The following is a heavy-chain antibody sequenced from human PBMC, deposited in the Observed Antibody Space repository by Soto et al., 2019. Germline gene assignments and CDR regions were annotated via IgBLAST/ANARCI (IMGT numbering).Heavy chain of an antibody. J-gene: IGHJ3*02. CDR1: GGSIGHYY. CDR3: ARQTTFWRDGFDI. V-gene: IGHV4-59*01. CDR2: IYYTGTI. D-gene: IGHD3-16*01. Sequence: QVQLQESGPGLVKASGTLSLTCTVSGGSIGHYYWNWIRQPPGKGLEWIGNIYYTGTIKNNPSLKSRVTISLDTSKNQFSLKLSSVTAADTAMYYCARQTTFWRDGFDIWGQGTLVTVSS.